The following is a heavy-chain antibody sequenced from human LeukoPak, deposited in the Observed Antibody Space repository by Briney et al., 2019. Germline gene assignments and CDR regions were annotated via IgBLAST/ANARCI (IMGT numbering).Heavy chain of an antibody. V-gene: IGHV4-38-2*02. J-gene: IGHJ4*02. Sequence: SETLSLTCTVSGYSISSGYYWGWIRQPPGKGLEWIGSIYHSGSTYYNPSLKSRVTISVDTSKNHFSLKLSSMTAADTAVYYCARSRSTYDSSGYLDYWGQGALVTVSS. CDR2: IYHSGST. CDR3: ARSRSTYDSSGYLDY. CDR1: GYSISSGYY. D-gene: IGHD3-22*01.